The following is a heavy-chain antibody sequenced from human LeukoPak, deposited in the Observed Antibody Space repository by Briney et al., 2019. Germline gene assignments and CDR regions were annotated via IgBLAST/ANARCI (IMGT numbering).Heavy chain of an antibody. J-gene: IGHJ1*01. D-gene: IGHD6-13*01. V-gene: IGHV1-46*01. Sequence: GASVKVSCKASGYIFTSYYMHWVRHAPGQGLEWMGIINPSGGSTSYAQKFQGRVTMTRDTSTSTVYMELSSLRSEDTAVYYCARAAAGTRYFQHWGQGTLVTVSS. CDR3: ARAAAGTRYFQH. CDR1: GYIFTSYY. CDR2: INPSGGST.